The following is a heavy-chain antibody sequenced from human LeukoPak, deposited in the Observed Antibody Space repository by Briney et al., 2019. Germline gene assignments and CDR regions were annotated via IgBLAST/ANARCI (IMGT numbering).Heavy chain of an antibody. V-gene: IGHV1-69*05. CDR2: IIPIFGTA. D-gene: IGHD4-11*01. J-gene: IGHJ6*03. CDR1: VGTFSSYA. CDR3: ARDFYSMGYYYMDV. Sequence: ASVKVSCKASVGTFSSYAISWVRQAPGQGLEWMGRIIPIFGTANNAQKYQGRVTITTDESTSTAYMELSSLRSEDTAVYYCARDFYSMGYYYMDVWGKGTTVTVSS.